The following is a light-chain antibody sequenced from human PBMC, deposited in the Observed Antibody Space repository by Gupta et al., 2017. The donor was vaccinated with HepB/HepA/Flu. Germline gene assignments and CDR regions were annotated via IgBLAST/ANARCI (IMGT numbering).Light chain of an antibody. V-gene: IGLV1-40*01. Sequence: QSVLKQPPSVSGAPRQRVTIYCTGSSSNIRAGYDVHWYQQLPGTAPKLIIYGNSNRPAGVPDRFSGSKSGTSASLAITGLQAEDEAEYYCQSYDSSLSGVVFGGGTKLTVL. J-gene: IGLJ2*01. CDR1: SSNIRAGYD. CDR2: GNS. CDR3: QSYDSSLSGVV.